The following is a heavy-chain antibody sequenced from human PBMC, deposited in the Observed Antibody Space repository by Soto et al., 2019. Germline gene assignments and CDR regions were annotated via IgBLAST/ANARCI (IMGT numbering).Heavy chain of an antibody. CDR2: IIPIFGTA. V-gene: IGHV1-69*12. J-gene: IGHJ3*02. CDR1: RGTFSSYA. Sequence: QVQLVQSGAEVKKPGSSVKVSCKASRGTFSSYAISWVRQAPGQGHEWMGGIIPIFGTANYALKFQGRVRIRADDSTSTAYRELSSLRSEDTAVYYCARDQMDDSSCYSAFDIWGQGTMVTVSS. CDR3: ARDQMDDSSCYSAFDI. D-gene: IGHD3-22*01.